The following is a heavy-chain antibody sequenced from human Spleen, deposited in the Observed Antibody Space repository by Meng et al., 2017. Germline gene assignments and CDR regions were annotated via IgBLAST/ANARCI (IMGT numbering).Heavy chain of an antibody. CDR2: ISNNGGRT. Sequence: VQVVESGEGWVQPGGSLGLSCASSGFTFSSYTMYWVRQAPGKGLEYVSGISNNGGRTYYADSVKGRFTISRDNSKNTLYLQMGSLRAEDMAVYYCTRGLYADNWYFDLWGRGTLVTVSS. CDR1: GFTFSSYT. D-gene: IGHD3-16*01. J-gene: IGHJ2*01. V-gene: IGHV3-64*02. CDR3: TRGLYADNWYFDL.